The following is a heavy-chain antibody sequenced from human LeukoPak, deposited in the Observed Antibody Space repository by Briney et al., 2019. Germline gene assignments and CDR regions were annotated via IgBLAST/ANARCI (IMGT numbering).Heavy chain of an antibody. D-gene: IGHD6-13*01. J-gene: IGHJ4*02. CDR2: ISYDGSGK. Sequence: GKSLRLSCVGAGFVFSNHVIHWVRQAPGQGLEWVPMISYDGSGKHYADSVGGRLTISRDNSKNTVYLQMDSLTAGDTAVYYCAKDWVAAAGFFDYWGQGTLVTVSS. CDR3: AKDWVAAAGFFDY. CDR1: GFVFSNHV. V-gene: IGHV3-30*04.